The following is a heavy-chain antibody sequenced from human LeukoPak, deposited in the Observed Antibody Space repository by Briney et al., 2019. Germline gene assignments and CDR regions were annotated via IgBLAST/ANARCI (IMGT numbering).Heavy chain of an antibody. J-gene: IGHJ3*01. V-gene: IGHV3-23*01. CDR2: ISGSGADT. CDR1: GFTFSAYV. Sequence: PGGSLRLSCAASGFTFSAYVIYWVRQAPGTGLEWVSAISGSGADTYYADSVKGRFTISRDNSKYMVYLQMNSLRAEATAVHYCAKLGITDGIDFWGQGTVVSVSS. D-gene: IGHD7-27*01. CDR3: AKLGITDGIDF.